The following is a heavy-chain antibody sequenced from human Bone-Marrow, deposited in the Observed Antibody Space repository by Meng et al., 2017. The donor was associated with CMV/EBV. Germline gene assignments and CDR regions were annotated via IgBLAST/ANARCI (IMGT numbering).Heavy chain of an antibody. Sequence: ASVKVSCKASGYTFTSYAMHWVRQAPGQRLEWMGWSNAGNGNTKYSQEFQGRVTITRDTSASTAYMELSSLRSEDMAVYYCAREELGYCSSTSCYWFDYWGQGTLVTGYS. D-gene: IGHD2-2*01. CDR3: AREELGYCSSTSCYWFDY. CDR2: SNAGNGNT. J-gene: IGHJ4*02. V-gene: IGHV1-3*02. CDR1: GYTFTSYA.